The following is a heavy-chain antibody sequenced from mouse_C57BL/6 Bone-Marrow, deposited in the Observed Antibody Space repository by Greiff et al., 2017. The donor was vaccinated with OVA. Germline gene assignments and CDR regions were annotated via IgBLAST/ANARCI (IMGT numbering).Heavy chain of an antibody. CDR1: GFTFSSYG. J-gene: IGHJ2*01. V-gene: IGHV5-6*01. Sequence: EVQLMESGGDLVKPGGSLKLSCAASGFTFSSYGMSWVRQTPDKRLEWVATISSGGSYTYYPDSVKGRFTISRDNAKNTLYLQMSSLKSEDTAMYYCARHGDYGSFFDYGGRGTALTVTS. CDR3: ARHGDYGSFFDY. CDR2: ISSGGSYT. D-gene: IGHD1-1*01.